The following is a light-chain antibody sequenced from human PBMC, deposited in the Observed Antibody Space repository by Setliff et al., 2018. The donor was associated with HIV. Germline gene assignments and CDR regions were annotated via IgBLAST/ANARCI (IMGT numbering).Light chain of an antibody. CDR1: SSDVGGFNL. V-gene: IGLV2-23*02. J-gene: IGLJ1*01. CDR2: EVS. CDR3: SSYAGNDNFV. Sequence: QSALTQPASVSGSPGQSITISCTGTSSDVGGFNLVSWYQQDPGKAPKLMIYEVSKRPSGVSNRFSGSKSGNTASLTISGLQAEDEGDYYCSSYAGNDNFVFGTGTKVTVL.